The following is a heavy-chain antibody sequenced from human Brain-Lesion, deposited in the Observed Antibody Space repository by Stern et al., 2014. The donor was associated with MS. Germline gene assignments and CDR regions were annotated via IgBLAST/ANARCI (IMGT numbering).Heavy chain of an antibody. CDR1: GGAVSSGDRY. V-gene: IGHV4-30-4*01. D-gene: IGHD3-3*01. Sequence: VQLVESGPGLVKPSQTLSLTCTVSGGAVSSGDRYWSWLRQHPEKGLGWIGYISYSGNTYYNPSLESRVTISMDRSKNQFSLKLRSVTAADTAVYYCARVTEFLRFFYPDYWGQGIRVTVSS. CDR3: ARVTEFLRFFYPDY. J-gene: IGHJ4*02. CDR2: ISYSGNT.